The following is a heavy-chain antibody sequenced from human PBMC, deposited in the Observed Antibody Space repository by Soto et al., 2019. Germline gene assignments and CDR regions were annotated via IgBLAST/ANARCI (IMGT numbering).Heavy chain of an antibody. CDR1: DHTFTSYG. CDR3: ARSGSSWNLREFDY. Sequence: GASVKVSCKASDHTFTSYGIIWVRQAPGQGLEWIGWISVYNGNTNYAQKFRGRVTMTTDISTTTAYMEMRSLRSDDTAVYYCARSGSSWNLREFDYWGQGTLVTVSS. V-gene: IGHV1-18*01. D-gene: IGHD6-13*01. CDR2: ISVYNGNT. J-gene: IGHJ4*02.